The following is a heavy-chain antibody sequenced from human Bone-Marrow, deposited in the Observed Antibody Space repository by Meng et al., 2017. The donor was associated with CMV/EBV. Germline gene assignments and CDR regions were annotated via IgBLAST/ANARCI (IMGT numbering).Heavy chain of an antibody. D-gene: IGHD5-24*01. V-gene: IGHV4-59*01. Sequence: HVQMQESGPGLVKPSETLSLTCSVSGGSINTKWWSWIRQPPGKGLEWIGLISNSGRTDYGPSLKRRVTLSLDTSKTQFYLKLSSVTAADTAVYYCATGEGWLIDYWGQGTLVTVSS. J-gene: IGHJ4*02. CDR2: ISNSGRT. CDR3: ATGEGWLIDY. CDR1: GGSINTKW.